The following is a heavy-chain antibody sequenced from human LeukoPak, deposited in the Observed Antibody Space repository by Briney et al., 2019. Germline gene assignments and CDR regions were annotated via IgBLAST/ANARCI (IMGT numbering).Heavy chain of an antibody. CDR1: GFTVSSNY. CDR3: PRITAYDDS. CDR2: IYVDGST. Sequence: PGGSLRLSCEASGFTVSSNYMNWVRQAPGKGLEWVSGIYVDGSTYYADSVKGRFTISRDNSRNTLYLQMSSLRAEDTAVYYCPRITAYDDSWGQGTLVTVSS. V-gene: IGHV3-53*01. D-gene: IGHD1-20*01. J-gene: IGHJ5*01.